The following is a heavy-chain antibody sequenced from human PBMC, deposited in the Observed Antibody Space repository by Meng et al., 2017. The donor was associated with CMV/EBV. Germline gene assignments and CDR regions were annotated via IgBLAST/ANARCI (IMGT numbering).Heavy chain of an antibody. V-gene: IGHV1-69*05. CDR3: ARSAWYSSSSGFLFDY. D-gene: IGHD6-6*01. Sequence: SVKVSCKASGGTFSSYAISWVRQAPGQGREWMGGIIPIFGTANYAQKFQGRVTITTDESTSTAYMELSSLRSEDTAVYYCARSAWYSSSSGFLFDYWGQGTLVTVSS. J-gene: IGHJ4*02. CDR1: GGTFSSYA. CDR2: IIPIFGTA.